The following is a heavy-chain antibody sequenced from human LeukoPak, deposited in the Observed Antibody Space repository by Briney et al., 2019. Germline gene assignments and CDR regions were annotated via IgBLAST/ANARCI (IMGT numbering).Heavy chain of an antibody. J-gene: IGHJ4*02. V-gene: IGHV3-7*01. CDR1: GFTFTNHW. D-gene: IGHD5-18*01. CDR2: IKKDGSEK. CDR3: ARHLSGITGYTYGRGIDY. Sequence: GGSLRLSCVTSGFTFTNHWMSWVRQAPGKGLEWVANIKKDGSEKYYVDSVKGRFTISRDNAKTSLYLQMNSLRAEDTAVYYCARHLSGITGYTYGRGIDYWGQGTLVTVSS.